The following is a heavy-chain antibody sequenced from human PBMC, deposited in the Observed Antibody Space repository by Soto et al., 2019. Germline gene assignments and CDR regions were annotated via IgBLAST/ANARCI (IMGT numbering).Heavy chain of an antibody. Sequence: PGESLKISCKGSGYSFTSYWISWVRQMPGKGLEWMWRIDPSDSYTNYSPSFQGHVTISADKSISTAYLQWSSLKASDTAMYYCARDYDILTGSYMSHYYYYYGMAVWGQGTTVTVSS. CDR1: GYSFTSYW. CDR3: ARDYDILTGSYMSHYYYYYGMAV. D-gene: IGHD3-9*01. V-gene: IGHV5-10-1*01. J-gene: IGHJ6*02. CDR2: IDPSDSYT.